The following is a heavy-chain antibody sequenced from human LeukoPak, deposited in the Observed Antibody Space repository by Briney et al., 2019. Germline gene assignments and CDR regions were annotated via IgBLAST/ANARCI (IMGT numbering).Heavy chain of an antibody. CDR2: ISGSGGST. J-gene: IGHJ4*02. CDR3: AKDPRIAARSPSDY. CDR1: GFTFSSYA. Sequence: GGSLRLSCAASGFTFSSYAMSWVRQAPGKGLEWVSAISGSGGSTYYADSVEGRFTISRDNSKNTLYLQMNSLRAEDTAVYYCAKDPRIAARSPSDYWGQGTLVTVSS. D-gene: IGHD6-6*01. V-gene: IGHV3-23*01.